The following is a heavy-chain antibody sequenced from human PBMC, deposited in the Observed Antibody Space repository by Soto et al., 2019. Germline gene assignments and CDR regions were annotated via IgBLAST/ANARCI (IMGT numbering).Heavy chain of an antibody. CDR3: ARGPGYCSGGTCYPGFAP. CDR1: GFTVSTNY. J-gene: IGHJ5*02. CDR2: IYSGGTT. V-gene: IGHV3-53*01. Sequence: GGSLRLSCAASGFTVSTNYMSWVRQAPGKGLEWVSVIYSGGTTYYADSVKGRFTISRDSSKNTVYFQMNSLRAEDTAVYYCARGPGYCSGGTCYPGFAPWGQGTLVTVSS. D-gene: IGHD2-15*01.